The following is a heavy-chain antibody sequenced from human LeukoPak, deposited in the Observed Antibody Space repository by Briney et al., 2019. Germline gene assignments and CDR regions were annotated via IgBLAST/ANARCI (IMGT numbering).Heavy chain of an antibody. D-gene: IGHD2-15*01. CDR1: GFTFSSYS. V-gene: IGHV3-21*01. Sequence: PGGSLRLSCAASGFTFSSYSMNWVRRAPGKGLEWVSSISSSSSYIYYADSVKGRFTISRDNAKNSLYLQMNSLRAEDTAVYYCARGYCSGGSCYRTFDYWGQGTLVTVSS. CDR3: ARGYCSGGSCYRTFDY. J-gene: IGHJ4*02. CDR2: ISSSSSYI.